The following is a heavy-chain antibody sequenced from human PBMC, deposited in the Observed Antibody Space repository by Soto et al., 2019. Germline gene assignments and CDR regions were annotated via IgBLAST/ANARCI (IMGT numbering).Heavy chain of an antibody. D-gene: IGHD2-15*01. J-gene: IGHJ4*02. CDR1: EGTFSSNT. CDR2: IIPILGIA. Sequence: SVKLSCEDSEGTFSSNTISWVRQAPGQGLEWMGRIIPILGIANYAQKFQGRVTITADKSTSTAYMELSSLRSEDTAVYYCAIVGYCSGGSCRIRVDYWGQGTLVTVS. CDR3: AIVGYCSGGSCRIRVDY. V-gene: IGHV1-69*02.